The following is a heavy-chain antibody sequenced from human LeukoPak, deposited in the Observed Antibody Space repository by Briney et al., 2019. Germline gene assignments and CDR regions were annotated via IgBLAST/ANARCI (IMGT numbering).Heavy chain of an antibody. CDR3: AKCYSGYDFFDY. V-gene: IGHV3-23*01. CDR1: GFTFSSYA. J-gene: IGHJ4*02. D-gene: IGHD5-12*01. Sequence: GGSLRLSCAASGFTFSSYAMSWVRQAPGNGLEWVSAISGSGGSTYYADSVKGRFTISRDNSKNTLYLQMNSLRAEDTAVYYCAKCYSGYDFFDYWGQGTLVTVSS. CDR2: ISGSGGST.